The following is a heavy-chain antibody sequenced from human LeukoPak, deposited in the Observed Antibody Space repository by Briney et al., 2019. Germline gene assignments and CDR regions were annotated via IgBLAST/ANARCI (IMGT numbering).Heavy chain of an antibody. CDR2: IYYSGST. Sequence: SETLSLTCTVSGGSISSSSYYWGWIRQPPGKGLVWIVSIYYSGSTYYNPSLKSRVTISVDTSKNQFSLKLSSVTAADTAVYYCARRLVTERLAHHAFDIWGQGTMVTVSS. D-gene: IGHD2-21*02. CDR1: GGSISSSSYY. J-gene: IGHJ3*02. CDR3: ARRLVTERLAHHAFDI. V-gene: IGHV4-39*01.